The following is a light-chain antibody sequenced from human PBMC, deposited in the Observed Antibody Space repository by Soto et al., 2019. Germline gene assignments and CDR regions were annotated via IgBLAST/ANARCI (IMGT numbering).Light chain of an antibody. CDR2: GAS. CDR1: HRILYNANNKNY. J-gene: IGKJ5*01. V-gene: IGKV4-1*01. CDR3: QQRSNSLT. Sequence: DIMMSQSPACLAVSLPEQGTINCYSTHRILYNANNKNYLAWYQQKPGQPPKLLIYGASSRASGVPDRFSGSGSGTDFTLTISSLESEDFAIYYCQQRSNSLTFGQGTRLEIK.